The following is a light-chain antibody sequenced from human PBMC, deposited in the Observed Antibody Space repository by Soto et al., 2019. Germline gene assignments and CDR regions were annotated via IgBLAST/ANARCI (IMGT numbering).Light chain of an antibody. Sequence: EFVLTQSPGTLSLSPGERDTLSCRTSQSISNSFLAWFQQKLGQAPRLLIYDASSRATGVPDRSSGSGSGTDFTLTISRLEPEDFAVYYCQQYGSSPITFGQGTRLEIK. CDR1: QSISNSF. CDR2: DAS. V-gene: IGKV3-20*01. J-gene: IGKJ5*01. CDR3: QQYGSSPIT.